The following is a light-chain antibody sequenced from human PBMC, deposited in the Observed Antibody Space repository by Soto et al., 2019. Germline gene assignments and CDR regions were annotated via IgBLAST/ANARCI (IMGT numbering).Light chain of an antibody. CDR2: GAS. CDR1: QSVSSY. J-gene: IGKJ1*01. V-gene: IGKV3-20*01. CDR3: QQYGSAPWT. Sequence: EIGLTQSPATLSLSPGERATLSCRASQSVSSYLAWYQQKPGQAPRLLIFGASNRATGIPARFSGSGSGTDFTLIINRLEPEDFAVYYCQQYGSAPWTFGQGTKVDIK.